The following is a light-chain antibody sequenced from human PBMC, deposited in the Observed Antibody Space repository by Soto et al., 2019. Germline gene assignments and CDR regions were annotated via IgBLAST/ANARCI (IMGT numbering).Light chain of an antibody. CDR2: GGS. J-gene: IGKJ2*01. V-gene: IGKV3-15*01. CDR3: QQHNNWPYT. CDR1: QSVSSK. Sequence: EIVMTQSPATLSVSPGESATLSCRASQSVSSKLAWYQQKPGQAPRLLIYGGSTRASGIPARLSGSGSGTEFTLTVSILQSEDFVLYCCQQHNNWPYTFGQGTTLEIK.